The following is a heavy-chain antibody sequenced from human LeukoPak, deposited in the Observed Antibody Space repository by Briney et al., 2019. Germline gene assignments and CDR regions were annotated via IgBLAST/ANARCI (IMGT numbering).Heavy chain of an antibody. J-gene: IGHJ3*02. CDR2: ISSSSSYI. D-gene: IGHD3-3*01. CDR1: GFTFSSYS. V-gene: IGHV3-21*01. CDR3: ARDTRITIFGVADDAFDI. Sequence: PGGSLRLSCAASGFTFSSYSMNWVRQAPGKGLEWVSSISSSSSYIYYADSVKGRFTISRDNAKNSLYLQMNSLRAEDTAVYYCARDTRITIFGVADDAFDIWGQGTMVTVSS.